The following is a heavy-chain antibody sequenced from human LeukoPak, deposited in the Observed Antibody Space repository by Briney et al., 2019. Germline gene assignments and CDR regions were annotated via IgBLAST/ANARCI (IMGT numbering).Heavy chain of an antibody. J-gene: IGHJ4*02. V-gene: IGHV3-11*04. CDR1: GFTFSDYY. D-gene: IGHD1-26*01. Sequence: GGSLRLSCAASGFTFSDYYMSWIRQAPGRGLEWVSYISSSGSTIYYADSVKGRFTISRDNAKNSLYLQMNSLRVEDTAVYYCARDGDTGSYYRFDYWGQGTLVTVSS. CDR2: ISSSGSTI. CDR3: ARDGDTGSYYRFDY.